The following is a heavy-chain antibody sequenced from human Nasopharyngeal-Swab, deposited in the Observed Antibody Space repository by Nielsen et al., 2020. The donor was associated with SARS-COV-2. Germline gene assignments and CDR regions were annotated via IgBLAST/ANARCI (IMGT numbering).Heavy chain of an antibody. Sequence: GGSLRLSCAASGFTFSDSAIHWVPQAPGKGLDWVGRIRRKGNNYATAYSASVKGRFIIFRDDPTNTAYLQMNSLKTEDTAMYYCTRCGGGCYSGRDYWGQGTLVTVSS. CDR1: GFTFSDSA. CDR2: IRRKGNNYAT. D-gene: IGHD2-15*01. CDR3: TRCGGGCYSGRDY. V-gene: IGHV3-73*01. J-gene: IGHJ4*02.